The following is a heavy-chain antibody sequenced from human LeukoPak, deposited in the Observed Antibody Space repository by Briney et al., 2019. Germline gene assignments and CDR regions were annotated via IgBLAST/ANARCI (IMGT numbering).Heavy chain of an antibody. CDR2: INSDGSTA. J-gene: IGHJ4*02. CDR1: GFTFSSYW. CDR3: ATKGLMITGTSFDY. V-gene: IGHV3-74*01. D-gene: IGHD1-14*01. Sequence: GSLRLSCAASGFTFSSYWMHWVRQAPGEGLTWVSHINSDGSTATYADSVKGRFTISRDNAKNTLYLQIKSLRAEDTAVYYCATKGLMITGTSFDYWGQGTLVSVSS.